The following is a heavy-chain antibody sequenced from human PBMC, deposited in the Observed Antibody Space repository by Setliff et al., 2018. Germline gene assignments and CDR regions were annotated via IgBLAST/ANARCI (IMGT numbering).Heavy chain of an antibody. Sequence: PSETLSLTCAVYGDSLSGYYWSWIRQSPKKGLEWIGEIMPGRDTLYSPSLESRLTNTIDTSKSQFSLKLSSVTAADTAVYYCARHATYYYGSGNLPFDSWGQGTLVTVSS. D-gene: IGHD3-10*01. CDR1: GDSLSGYY. CDR3: ARHATYYYGSGNLPFDS. CDR2: IMPGRDT. J-gene: IGHJ4*02. V-gene: IGHV4-34*12.